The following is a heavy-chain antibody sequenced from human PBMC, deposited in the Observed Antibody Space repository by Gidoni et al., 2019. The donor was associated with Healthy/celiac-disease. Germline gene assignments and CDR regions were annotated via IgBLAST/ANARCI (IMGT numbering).Heavy chain of an antibody. Sequence: EVQLVESGGGLVQPGRSLRLSCAASGFTFDDYAMHWVRQAPGKGLEWVSGISWNSGSIGYADSVKGRFTISRDNAKNSLYLQMNSLRAEDTALYYCAKGPTTTVVTPVYFQHWGQGTLVTVSS. CDR2: ISWNSGSI. V-gene: IGHV3-9*01. D-gene: IGHD4-17*01. CDR3: AKGPTTTVVTPVYFQH. J-gene: IGHJ1*01. CDR1: GFTFDDYA.